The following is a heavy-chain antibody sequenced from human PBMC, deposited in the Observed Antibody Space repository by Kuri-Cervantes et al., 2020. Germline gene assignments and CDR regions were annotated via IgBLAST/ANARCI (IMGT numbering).Heavy chain of an antibody. D-gene: IGHD5-12*01. V-gene: IGHV4-59*12. J-gene: IGHJ4*02. CDR3: ARGYSGYAAPYYFDY. CDR2: VHYSGNT. Sequence: SETLSLTCTVSGGSIGSYYWTWIRQPPGKGLEWIGYVHYSGNTHYIPSLESRVTISVDSSKNQFSLKLSSVTAADTAVYYCARGYSGYAAPYYFDYWGQGTLVTVSS. CDR1: GGSIGSYY.